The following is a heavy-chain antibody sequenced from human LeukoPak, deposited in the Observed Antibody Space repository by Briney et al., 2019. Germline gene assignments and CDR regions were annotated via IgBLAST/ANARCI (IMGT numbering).Heavy chain of an antibody. J-gene: IGHJ4*02. V-gene: IGHV3-7*01. CDR2: LKQDGYDK. CDR1: AFSFIIDL. D-gene: IGHD4/OR15-4a*01. Sequence: WSLRLSFAASAFSFIIDLGTLSPQGPGNSLVVAANLKQDGYDKYYVASVKGRFTFSRDNAQNSLFLQLGSLRADDTALYYCASASMGGRDYHLDSRGPGTLVTVSS. CDR3: ASASMGGRDYHLDS.